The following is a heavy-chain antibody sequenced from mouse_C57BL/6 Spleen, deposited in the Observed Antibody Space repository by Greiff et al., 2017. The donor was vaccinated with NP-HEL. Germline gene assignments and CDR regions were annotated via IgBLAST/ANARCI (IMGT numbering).Heavy chain of an antibody. J-gene: IGHJ3*01. CDR3: ARYYDYDGAFAY. Sequence: VKVIESGPGLVQPSQSLSITCTVSGFSLTSYGVHWVRQSPGKGLEWLGVIWSGGSTDYNAAFISRLSISKDNSKSQVFFKMNSLQADDTAIYYCARYYDYDGAFAYWGQGTLVTVSA. V-gene: IGHV2-2*01. CDR2: IWSGGST. CDR1: GFSLTSYG. D-gene: IGHD2-4*01.